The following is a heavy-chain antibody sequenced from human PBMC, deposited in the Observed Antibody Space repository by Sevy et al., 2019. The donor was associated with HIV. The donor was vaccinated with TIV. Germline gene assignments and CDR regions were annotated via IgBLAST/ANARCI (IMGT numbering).Heavy chain of an antibody. CDR1: GGSISSGGYY. Sequence: SETPLTCTVSGGSISSGGYYWSWIRQHPGKGLEWIGYIYYSGSTYYNPSLKSRVTISVDTSKNQFSLKLSSMTAADTAVYYCARAGEVLLWFGAFDYWGQGTLVTVSS. J-gene: IGHJ4*02. CDR2: IYYSGST. V-gene: IGHV4-31*03. D-gene: IGHD3-10*01. CDR3: ARAGEVLLWFGAFDY.